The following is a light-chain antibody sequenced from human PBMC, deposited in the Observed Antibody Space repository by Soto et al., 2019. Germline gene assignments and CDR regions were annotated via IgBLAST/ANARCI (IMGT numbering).Light chain of an antibody. V-gene: IGKV4-1*01. J-gene: IGKJ3*01. CDR3: QQYYSSPFT. CDR2: WAS. CDR1: RTVLSSSNNKNF. Sequence: DIVMTQSPDSLAVSLGERATINCKSSRTVLSSSNNKNFLAWYQKKVGQPPRLLIYWASTRDSGVPDRFSGSGSGTDFTLTISSLQAEDVEVYYCQQYYSSPFTFGPGTKVDIK.